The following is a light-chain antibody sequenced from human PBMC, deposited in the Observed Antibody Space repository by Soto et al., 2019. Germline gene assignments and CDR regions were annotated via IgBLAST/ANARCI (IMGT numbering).Light chain of an antibody. CDR2: DAS. Sequence: DIQMTQSPSTLSASVGDRVTITCRASQEISSWLAWSQQKPGKPPNLLIHDASPLESGVPSRFSGSGSGTDFTLAISSLPPDDFATYYCHQYSTFPYTFGQGTKLESK. CDR3: HQYSTFPYT. CDR1: QEISSW. V-gene: IGKV1-5*01. J-gene: IGKJ2*01.